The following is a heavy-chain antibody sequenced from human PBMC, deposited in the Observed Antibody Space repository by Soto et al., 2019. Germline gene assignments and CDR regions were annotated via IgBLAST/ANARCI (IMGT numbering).Heavy chain of an antibody. J-gene: IGHJ4*02. V-gene: IGHV3-23*01. Sequence: GGSLKLSCAASGFTFSSYAMSWVRQSPEMGLEWVSAITGSGGATYHADSVKGRFTISRDNSKNTLYLQMSSLRADDTAVYYCAKGSASGSPYYFDYWGQGILVTVSS. CDR2: ITGSGGAT. CDR1: GFTFSSYA. D-gene: IGHD6-25*01. CDR3: AKGSASGSPYYFDY.